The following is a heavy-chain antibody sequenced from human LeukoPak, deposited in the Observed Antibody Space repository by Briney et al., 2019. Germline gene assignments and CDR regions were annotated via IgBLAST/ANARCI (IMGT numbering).Heavy chain of an antibody. CDR3: AKLVGTGTTPTDY. D-gene: IGHD1-1*01. Sequence: GRSLRLSCAASGXTFSNYAMTWVRQAPGKGLEWVSVDSTSGTNTDYAGFVKGRYTIFRDNSKSSRSLQMNIMRADYTAIYYCAKLVGTGTTPTDYWGQGTLVTVSS. V-gene: IGHV3-23*01. CDR2: DSTSGTNT. CDR1: GXTFSNYA. J-gene: IGHJ4*02.